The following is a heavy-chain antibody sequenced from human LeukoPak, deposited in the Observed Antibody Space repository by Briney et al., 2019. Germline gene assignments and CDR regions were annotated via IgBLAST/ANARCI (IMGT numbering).Heavy chain of an antibody. Sequence: GGSLRLSCAASGFTVSSNYMSWVRQAPGKGLEWVSVIYSGGSTYYADSVKGRFTISRDNSKNTLYLQMNSLRAEDTAVYYCARVGFGEFVRDYDYWGQGTLVTVCS. D-gene: IGHD3-10*01. CDR2: IYSGGST. CDR1: GFTVSSNY. J-gene: IGHJ4*02. CDR3: ARVGFGEFVRDYDY. V-gene: IGHV3-66*01.